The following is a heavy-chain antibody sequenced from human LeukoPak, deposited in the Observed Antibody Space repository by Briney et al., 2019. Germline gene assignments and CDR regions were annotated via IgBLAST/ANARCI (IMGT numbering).Heavy chain of an antibody. CDR2: IYYRGST. Sequence: SETLSLTCTVSGGSISSYYWSWIRQPPGKGLEWIGYIYYRGSTNYSPSLKSRVTISVDTSKNQFFLKLTSVTAADTAVYYCARLPHWDYYCLDYWGQGTLVTVSS. V-gene: IGHV4-59*08. J-gene: IGHJ4*02. CDR1: GGSISSYY. CDR3: ARLPHWDYYCLDY. D-gene: IGHD3-10*01.